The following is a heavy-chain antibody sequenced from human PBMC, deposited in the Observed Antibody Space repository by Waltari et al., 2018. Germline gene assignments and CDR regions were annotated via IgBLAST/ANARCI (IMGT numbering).Heavy chain of an antibody. D-gene: IGHD1-1*01. CDR1: GFPFSAYA. CDR3: ARDRQSGGFRYDY. CDR2: ILHDGSNK. J-gene: IGHJ4*02. V-gene: IGHV3-30*01. Sequence: QVQLVASGGGVVKPGRSLRLSCAHSGFPFSAYALHCVRQAPGKGLEWVAVILHDGSNKYYADSVKGRFTISRDNSKNTLYLQMNSLRAEDTATYFCARDRQSGGFRYDYWGQGTLVTVSS.